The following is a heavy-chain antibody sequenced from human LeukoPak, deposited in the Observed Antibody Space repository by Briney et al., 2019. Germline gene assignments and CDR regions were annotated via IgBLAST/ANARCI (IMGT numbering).Heavy chain of an antibody. CDR3: ARDRADYDFWSGDFDY. Sequence: SVKVSCKASGGTFSSYTISWVRQAPGQGLEWMGRIIPILGIANYAQKFQGRVTITADKSTSTAYMELRSLRSDDTAVYYCARDRADYDFWSGDFDYWGQGTLVTVSS. V-gene: IGHV1-69*04. CDR2: IIPILGIA. J-gene: IGHJ4*02. CDR1: GGTFSSYT. D-gene: IGHD3-3*01.